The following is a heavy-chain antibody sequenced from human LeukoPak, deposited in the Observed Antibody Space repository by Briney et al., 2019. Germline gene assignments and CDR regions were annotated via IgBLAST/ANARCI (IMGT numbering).Heavy chain of an antibody. CDR1: GGTFSSYA. CDR3: ARDLASAIFGVVIISPDY. J-gene: IGHJ4*02. CDR2: IIPIFGTA. V-gene: IGHV1-69*01. Sequence: SVKVSCKASGGTFSSYAISWVRQAPGQGLEWMGGIIPIFGTANYAQKFQGRVTITADESTSTAYMELSSLRSEDTAVYYCARDLASAIFGVVIISPDYWGQGTLVTVSS. D-gene: IGHD3-3*01.